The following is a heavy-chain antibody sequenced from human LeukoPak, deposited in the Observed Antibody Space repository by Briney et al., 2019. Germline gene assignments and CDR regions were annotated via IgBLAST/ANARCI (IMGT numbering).Heavy chain of an antibody. J-gene: IGHJ4*02. CDR1: GYTFTNYD. V-gene: IGHV1-8*01. Sequence: GASVSVSCKASGYTFTNYDINWVRPASAQGLAWMGWMNPNSGNTGSAQKVQGRVTITSNTSISTAYMELSSLRSEDTAVYYCARGLRREQQLLRAFDYWGQGTPVTVSS. CDR2: MNPNSGNT. D-gene: IGHD6-13*01. CDR3: ARGLRREQQLLRAFDY.